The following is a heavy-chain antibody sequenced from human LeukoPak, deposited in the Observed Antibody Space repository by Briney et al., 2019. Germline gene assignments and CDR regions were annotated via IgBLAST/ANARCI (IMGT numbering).Heavy chain of an antibody. CDR2: CNWNSGSI. CDR1: GFTLHDYA. J-gene: IGHJ4*02. V-gene: IGHV3-9*03. D-gene: IGHD6-19*01. Sequence: SLRLSCAASGFTLHDYAMHWVWQAPERGLVRVPGCNWNSGSIGYAGFVKGRFNNSRDNAKNSLYLQMNSMRAEDMALYYCPKGVSSGWTGIDYWGQGTLVTVSS. CDR3: PKGVSSGWTGIDY.